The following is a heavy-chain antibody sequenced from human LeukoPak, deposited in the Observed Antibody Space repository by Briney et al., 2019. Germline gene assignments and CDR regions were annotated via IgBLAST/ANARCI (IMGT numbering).Heavy chain of an antibody. CDR1: GYTFTGFY. V-gene: IGHV1-2*04. CDR3: ARDGAWRGYSYGDLFDY. J-gene: IGHJ4*02. CDR2: INPNSGGT. D-gene: IGHD5-18*01. Sequence: ASVKVSCKASGYTFTGFYIHWVRQAPGQGLEWMGWINPNSGGTNYAQKFQGWVTMTRDTSISTTYMELSRLGSDDTAVYYCARDGAWRGYSYGDLFDYWGQGTLVTVSS.